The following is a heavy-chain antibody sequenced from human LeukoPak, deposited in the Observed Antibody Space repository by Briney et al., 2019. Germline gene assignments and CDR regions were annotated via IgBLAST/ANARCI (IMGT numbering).Heavy chain of an antibody. Sequence: SETLSLTCTVSGGSISTYYWNWIRQPPGKGLEWIGYVYYTGSTNSNPSLRSRLTISLDKSKNQFSLKLDSVTAADTATYFCSRESGPFCPFSYWGQGTL. J-gene: IGHJ4*02. CDR1: GGSISTYY. CDR2: VYYTGST. V-gene: IGHV4-59*12. D-gene: IGHD1-26*01. CDR3: SRESGPFCPFSY.